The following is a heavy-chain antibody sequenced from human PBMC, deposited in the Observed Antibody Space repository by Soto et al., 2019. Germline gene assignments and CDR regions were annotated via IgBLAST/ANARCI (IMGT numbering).Heavy chain of an antibody. V-gene: IGHV3-15*07. J-gene: IGHJ6*02. CDR3: IWQQDFYYGRAV. Sequence: EVQLVESGGGLVTPGGSLTLSCAASGFSFSPAWMNWVRQAPGKGLEWVGLIKSKGGGGTADYAAPVKGRFIISRDDSKYTIDLQMNSLNPEDTALYYCIWQQDFYYGRAVWGQGTTVTVSS. D-gene: IGHD6-13*01. CDR2: IKSKGGGGTA. CDR1: GFSFSPAW.